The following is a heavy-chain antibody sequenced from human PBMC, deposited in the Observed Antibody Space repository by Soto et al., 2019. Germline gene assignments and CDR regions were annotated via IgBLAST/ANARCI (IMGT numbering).Heavy chain of an antibody. CDR2: INPNSGGT. V-gene: IGHV1-2*02. CDR3: AKDANIVVVAGATGGMDV. D-gene: IGHD2-2*01. J-gene: IGHJ6*02. Sequence: ASVKVSCKASGYTFTDYYMHWVRQAPGQGLEWMGCINPNSGGTNYAQKFQGRVTMTRVTSISTAYMELSSLRSDDTAPYYCAKDANIVVVAGATGGMDVWGQGTTVTVSS. CDR1: GYTFTDYY.